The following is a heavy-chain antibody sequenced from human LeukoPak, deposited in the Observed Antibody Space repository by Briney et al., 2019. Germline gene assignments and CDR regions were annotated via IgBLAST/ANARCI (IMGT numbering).Heavy chain of an antibody. J-gene: IGHJ5*02. CDR3: ARETLLYCSSTSCYWFDP. CDR2: IYHSGST. CDR1: GGSISSGDYY. V-gene: IGHV4-30-4*08. D-gene: IGHD2-2*01. Sequence: PSETLSLTCTVSGGSISSGDYYWSWIRQPPGKGLEWIGYIYHSGSTYYNPSLKSRVTISVDTSKNQFSLKLSSVTAADTAVYYCARETLLYCSSTSCYWFDPWGQGTLVTVSS.